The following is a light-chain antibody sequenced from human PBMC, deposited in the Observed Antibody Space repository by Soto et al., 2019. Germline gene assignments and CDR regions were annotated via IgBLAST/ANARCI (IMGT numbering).Light chain of an antibody. J-gene: IGKJ4*01. CDR3: QQSYSIPLT. Sequence: DIQMTQSPSSLSASVGDRVTISCRASQSLSNYLNWYQHKSGTAPKLLIYAASSLQSGVPPRFSGSGSGTDFTLTISSLQPEDYATYYCQQSYSIPLTLGGGTKVDIK. CDR1: QSLSNY. CDR2: AAS. V-gene: IGKV1-39*01.